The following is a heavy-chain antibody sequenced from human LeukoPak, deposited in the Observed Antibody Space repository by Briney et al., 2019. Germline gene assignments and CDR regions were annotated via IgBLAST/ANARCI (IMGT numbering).Heavy chain of an antibody. CDR1: GFTFGDYA. CDR2: IRSKAYGGTT. Sequence: GGSLRLSCTASGFTFGDYATSWFRQAPGKGLEWVGFIRSKAYGGTTEYAASVKGRFTISRDDSKSFAYLQMNSLKTEDTAVYYCTRDDYVHDYWGQGTLVTVSS. CDR3: TRDDYVHDY. V-gene: IGHV3-49*03. J-gene: IGHJ4*02. D-gene: IGHD3-16*01.